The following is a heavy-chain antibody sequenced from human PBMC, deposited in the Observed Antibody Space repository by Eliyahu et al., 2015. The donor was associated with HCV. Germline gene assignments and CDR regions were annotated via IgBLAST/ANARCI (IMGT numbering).Heavy chain of an antibody. J-gene: IGHJ6*02. Sequence: QVQLQQWGAGLLKPSETLSLTCAVYSGSFSGYYWSWIRQPPGKGLEWIGEIHHSGSTNYNPSLKSPVTISVDTSKNQFSLNLSSVTAADTAVYYCARGLSVSIAARLDYYYGMDVWGQGTTVTVSS. D-gene: IGHD6-6*01. CDR3: ARGLSVSIAARLDYYYGMDV. V-gene: IGHV4-34*01. CDR1: SGSFSGYY. CDR2: IHHSGST.